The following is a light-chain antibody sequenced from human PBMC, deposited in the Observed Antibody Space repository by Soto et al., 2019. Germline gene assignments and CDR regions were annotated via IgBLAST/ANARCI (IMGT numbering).Light chain of an antibody. CDR3: QNHNSAPFT. Sequence: DIPMTQSPSSLSASVGDRVTITCRASQGISNYLAWYQQKPGKVPKLLIYGASTLQSGVPFRFSGSRSGTLFTLTISSLQPEDVATYYCQNHNSAPFTFGPGSKVEIK. CDR1: QGISNY. CDR2: GAS. J-gene: IGKJ3*01. V-gene: IGKV1-27*01.